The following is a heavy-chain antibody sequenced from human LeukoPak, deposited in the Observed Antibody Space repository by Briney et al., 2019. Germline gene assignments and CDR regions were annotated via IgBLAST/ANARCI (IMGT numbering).Heavy chain of an antibody. CDR1: GFTFDDYG. D-gene: IGHD3-3*01. Sequence: GGSLRLSCAASGFTFDDYGMSWVRQAPGKGLEWVSAISGSGGSTYYADSVKGRFTISRDNSKNTLYLQMNSLRAEDTAVYYCAKGEWFFDYWGQGTLVTVSS. J-gene: IGHJ4*02. CDR3: AKGEWFFDY. V-gene: IGHV3-23*01. CDR2: ISGSGGST.